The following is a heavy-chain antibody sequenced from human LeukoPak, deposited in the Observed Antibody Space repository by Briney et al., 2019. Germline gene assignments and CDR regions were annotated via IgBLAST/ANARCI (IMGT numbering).Heavy chain of an antibody. CDR1: GYSFTSYW. Sequence: GESLKISCKGSGYSFTSYWIGWVRQMPGKGLEWMGIIYPGDSDTRYSPSFQGQVTISADKSISTAYLQWSSLKASDTAMYYCARHDSSGYYYAEDGMAFDIWGQGTMVTVPS. J-gene: IGHJ3*02. CDR3: ARHDSSGYYYAEDGMAFDI. CDR2: IYPGDSDT. D-gene: IGHD3-22*01. V-gene: IGHV5-51*01.